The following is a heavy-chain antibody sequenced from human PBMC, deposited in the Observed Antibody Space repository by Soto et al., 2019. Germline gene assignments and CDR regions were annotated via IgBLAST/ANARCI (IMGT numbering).Heavy chain of an antibody. CDR1: GYTFTSYA. V-gene: IGHV1-3*01. Sequence: ASVKVSCKASGYTFTSYAMHWVRQAPGQRLEWMGWINAGNGNTKYSQKFQGRVTITRDTSASTAYMELSSLRSEDTAVYYCARDSGPGYCSGGRCFGRPYDPWGQGTLVTVSS. CDR2: INAGNGNT. J-gene: IGHJ5*02. D-gene: IGHD2-15*01. CDR3: ARDSGPGYCSGGRCFGRPYDP.